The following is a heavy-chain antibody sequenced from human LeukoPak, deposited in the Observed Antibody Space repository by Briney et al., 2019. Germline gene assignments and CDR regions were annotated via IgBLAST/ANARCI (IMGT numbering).Heavy chain of an antibody. CDR2: IYSSGSA. CDR1: GGSISSGGYY. J-gene: IGHJ4*01. V-gene: IGHV4-61*08. D-gene: IGHD3-22*01. CDR3: ARHRDYYDT. Sequence: SETLSLTCTVSGGSISSGGYYWSWIRQHPGKGLEWIGYIYSSGSANYNPSLKSRVIISGDTSKNQISLNLTSVTAADTAVYFCARHRDYYDTWGHGTLVTVSS.